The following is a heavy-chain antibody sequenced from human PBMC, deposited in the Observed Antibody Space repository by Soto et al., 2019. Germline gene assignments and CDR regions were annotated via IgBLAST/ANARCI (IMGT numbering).Heavy chain of an antibody. V-gene: IGHV3-48*02. Sequence: GGSLRLSCAASGFTFSTYSMNWVRQAPGKGLEWISYITSSSTTIYYADSVKGRFTISRDNAKNSLYLQMNSLRDEDTAVYYCATGANFYYDTSRYWGQGTLVTVSS. D-gene: IGHD3-22*01. CDR3: ATGANFYYDTSRY. J-gene: IGHJ4*02. CDR1: GFTFSTYS. CDR2: ITSSSTTI.